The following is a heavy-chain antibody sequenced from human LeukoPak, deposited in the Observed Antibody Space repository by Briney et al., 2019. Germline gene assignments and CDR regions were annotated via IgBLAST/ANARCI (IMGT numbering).Heavy chain of an antibody. CDR1: GFTVSSNY. CDR3: ASLVSSGWSTVARHGGFQH. CDR2: IYSGGST. J-gene: IGHJ1*01. V-gene: IGHV3-53*01. D-gene: IGHD6-19*01. Sequence: PGGSLRLSCAASGFTVSSNYMSWVRQAPGKGLEWVSVIYSGGSTYYADSVKGRFTISRDNSKNTLYLQMNSLGAEDTAVYYCASLVSSGWSTVARHGGFQHWGQGTLVTVSS.